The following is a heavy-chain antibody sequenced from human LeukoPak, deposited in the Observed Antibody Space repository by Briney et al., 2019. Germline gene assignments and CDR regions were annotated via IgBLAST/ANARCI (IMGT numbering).Heavy chain of an antibody. Sequence: ASVKVSCKASGGTFSSHAISWVRQAPGQGLEWMGGIIPIFGTANYAQKFQGRVTITTDESTSTAYMELSSLRSEDTAVYYCARGGRDIVVVPAATGFDYWGQGTLVTVSS. J-gene: IGHJ4*02. CDR2: IIPIFGTA. CDR1: GGTFSSHA. V-gene: IGHV1-69*05. CDR3: ARGGRDIVVVPAATGFDY. D-gene: IGHD2-2*01.